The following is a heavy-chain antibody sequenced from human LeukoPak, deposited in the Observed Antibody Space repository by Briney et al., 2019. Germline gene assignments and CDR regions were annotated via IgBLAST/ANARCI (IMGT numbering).Heavy chain of an antibody. CDR1: GFTFSSYS. V-gene: IGHV3-21*01. Sequence: PGGSLRLSCAASGFTFSSYSMNCVRQAPGKGLEWVSSISSSSSYIYYADSVKGRFTISRDNAKNSLYLQMNSLRAEDTAVYYCARDIASARSRAAGNYWGQGTLVTVSS. J-gene: IGHJ4*02. CDR2: ISSSSSYI. D-gene: IGHD6-13*01. CDR3: ARDIASARSRAAGNY.